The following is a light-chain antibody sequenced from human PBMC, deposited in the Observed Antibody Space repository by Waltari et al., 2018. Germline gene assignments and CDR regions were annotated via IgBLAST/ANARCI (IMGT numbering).Light chain of an antibody. CDR3: NSYAGSSSWV. Sequence: QSALTQPASVSGSPGQSITLSCTGTSRDLGFYNYVSWYQQHPGKAPKLMIYDVSERPSGVSNRFSGSKSGNTASLTISGLQAEDEADYYCNSYAGSSSWVFGGGTKLTVL. CDR2: DVS. J-gene: IGLJ3*02. CDR1: SRDLGFYNY. V-gene: IGLV2-14*01.